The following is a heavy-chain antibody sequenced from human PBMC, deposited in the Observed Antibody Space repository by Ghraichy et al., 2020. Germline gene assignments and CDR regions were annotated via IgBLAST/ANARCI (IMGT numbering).Heavy chain of an antibody. J-gene: IGHJ4*02. CDR3: ARVFKAAVGTFDY. Sequence: SQTLSLTCAVYGGSFSGYYWSWIRQPPGKGLEWIGEINHSGSTNYNPSLKSRVTMSVDTSKNQFSLKLSSVTAADTAVYYCARVFKAAVGTFDYWGQGTLVTVSS. V-gene: IGHV4-34*01. D-gene: IGHD6-13*01. CDR1: GGSFSGYY. CDR2: INHSGST.